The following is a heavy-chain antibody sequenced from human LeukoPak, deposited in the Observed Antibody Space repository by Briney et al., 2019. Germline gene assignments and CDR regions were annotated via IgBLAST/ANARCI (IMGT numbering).Heavy chain of an antibody. CDR1: GFTFSSYS. J-gene: IGHJ3*02. D-gene: IGHD1-26*01. CDR3: ARGGELLIDAFDI. CDR2: ISSSSSYI. V-gene: IGHV3-21*01. Sequence: GGSLRLSCAASGFTFSSYSMNWVRQAPGKGLEGVSSISSSSSYIYYADSVKGRFTISRDNAKNSLYLQMNSLRAEDTAVYYCARGGELLIDAFDIWGQGTMVTVSS.